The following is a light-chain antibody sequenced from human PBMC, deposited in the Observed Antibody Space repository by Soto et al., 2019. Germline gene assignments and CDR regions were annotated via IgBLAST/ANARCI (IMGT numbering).Light chain of an antibody. CDR2: GAS. CDR1: QSGSSSY. V-gene: IGKV3-20*01. Sequence: EIVLTQSPGTLSLSPGARATLSCRASQSGSSSYSAWYQQKPGQAPRLLIYGASSRATSIPDRLSGSGSGTDFTLTITGLEPEDFAGCCCQQYCSSLTWSFGQGTEVDIK. CDR3: QQYCSSLTWS. J-gene: IGKJ1*01.